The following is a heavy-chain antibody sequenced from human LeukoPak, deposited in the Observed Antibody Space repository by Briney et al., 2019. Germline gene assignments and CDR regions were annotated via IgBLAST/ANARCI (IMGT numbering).Heavy chain of an antibody. CDR3: AGRGYSGYDGDPTAYYFDY. V-gene: IGHV4-38-2*02. CDR1: GYSISSGYY. Sequence: SETLSLTCTVSGYSISSGYYWGWIRQPPGKGLEWIGSIYHSGSTYYNPSLKSRVTISVDTSKNQFSLKLSSATAADTAVYYCAGRGYSGYDGDPTAYYFDYWGQGTLVTVSS. CDR2: IYHSGST. J-gene: IGHJ4*02. D-gene: IGHD5-12*01.